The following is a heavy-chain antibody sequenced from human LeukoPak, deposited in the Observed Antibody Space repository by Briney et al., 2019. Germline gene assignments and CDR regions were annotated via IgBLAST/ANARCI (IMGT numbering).Heavy chain of an antibody. Sequence: GGSLRFSCEASGFTFSTYGMSWFRQAPGKGLEWVSSILGSGSSTYYADSVKGRFTISRDNSQNTLYLQMHTLRAEDTAIYYCARAKYDYGDPVGWFDPWGQGTLVTVSS. CDR1: GFTFSTYG. CDR3: ARAKYDYGDPVGWFDP. J-gene: IGHJ5*02. CDR2: ILGSGSST. V-gene: IGHV3-23*01. D-gene: IGHD4-17*01.